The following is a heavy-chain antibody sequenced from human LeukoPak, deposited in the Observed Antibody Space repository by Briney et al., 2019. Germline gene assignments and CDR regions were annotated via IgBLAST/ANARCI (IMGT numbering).Heavy chain of an antibody. CDR3: AKLGHSDGWYLGAFDI. CDR1: GGSITGYY. V-gene: IGHV4-59*08. CDR2: TSYSRST. Sequence: SETLPLTCTVSGGSITGYYWNWIRQPPGMRPEWVGYTSYSRSTIYNPSLKGRATMSIDTSKNQLYLNLTSVTAADTAVYYCAKLGHSDGWYLGAFDIWGQGTTVTVSS. D-gene: IGHD6-19*01. J-gene: IGHJ3*02.